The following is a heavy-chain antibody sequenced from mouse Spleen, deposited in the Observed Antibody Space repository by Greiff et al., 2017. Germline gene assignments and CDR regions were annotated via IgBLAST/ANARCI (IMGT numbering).Heavy chain of an antibody. CDR3: ASGWLLPLYYFDY. V-gene: IGHV3-2*02. J-gene: IGHJ2*01. Sequence: EVKLQESGPGLVKPSQSLSLTCTVTGYSITSDYAWNWIRQFPGNKLEWMGYISYSGSTSYNPSLKSRISITRDTSKNQFFLQLNSVTTEDTATYYCASGWLLPLYYFDYWGQGTTLTVSS. CDR2: ISYSGST. CDR1: GYSITSDYA. D-gene: IGHD2-3*01.